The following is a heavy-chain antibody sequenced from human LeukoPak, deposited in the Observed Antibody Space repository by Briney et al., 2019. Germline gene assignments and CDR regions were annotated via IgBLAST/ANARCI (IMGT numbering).Heavy chain of an antibody. D-gene: IGHD3-22*01. CDR1: GGSISSSSYY. J-gene: IGHJ3*02. CDR2: IYYSGST. V-gene: IGHV4-39*07. CDR3: ARVPYYDSNDAFDI. Sequence: PSETLSLTCTVSGGSISSSSYYWGWIRQPPGKGLEWIGSIYYSGSTYYNPSLKSRVTISVDTSKNQFSLKLSSVTAADTAVYYCARVPYYDSNDAFDIWGQGTMVTVSS.